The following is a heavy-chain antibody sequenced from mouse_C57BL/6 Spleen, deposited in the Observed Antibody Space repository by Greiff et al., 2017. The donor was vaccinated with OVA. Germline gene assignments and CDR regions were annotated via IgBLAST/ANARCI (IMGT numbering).Heavy chain of an antibody. J-gene: IGHJ4*01. V-gene: IGHV1-55*01. D-gene: IGHD1-3*01. CDR1: GYTFTSYW. CDR2: IYPGSGST. CDR3: ARNIYDYAMDY. Sequence: VQLQQSGAELVKPGASVTMSCKASGYTFTSYWITWVKQRPGQGLEWIGDIYPGSGSTNYNEKFKSKATLTVDTSSSTAYMQLSSLTSEDSAVYYCARNIYDYAMDYWGQGTSVTVSS.